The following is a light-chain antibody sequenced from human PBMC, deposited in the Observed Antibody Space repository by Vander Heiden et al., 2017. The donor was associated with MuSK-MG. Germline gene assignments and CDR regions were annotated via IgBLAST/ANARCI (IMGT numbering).Light chain of an antibody. CDR3: QQLNSYPIT. CDR2: AAS. V-gene: IGKV1-9*01. CDR1: QGISSY. J-gene: IGKJ3*01. Sequence: DIQLTHSPSFLSASVGDRVTITCRASQGISSYLAWYQQKPGKAPKLLIYAASTLQSGVPSRFSGSGSGTEFTLTISSLHPEDFATYYCQQLNSYPITFGHGTKVDIK.